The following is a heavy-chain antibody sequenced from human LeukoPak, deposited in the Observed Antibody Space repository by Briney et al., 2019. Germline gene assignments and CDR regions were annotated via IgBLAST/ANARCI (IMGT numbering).Heavy chain of an antibody. D-gene: IGHD6-13*01. Sequence: GGSLRLSCAASGFTFSSYGMHWVRQAPGKGLEWVAVISYDGSNKYYADSVKGRFTISRDNSKNTLYLQMNSLRAEDTAVYYCAKDSPPAAAGTSGMDVWGQGTTVTVPS. CDR1: GFTFSSYG. CDR2: ISYDGSNK. CDR3: AKDSPPAAAGTSGMDV. V-gene: IGHV3-30*18. J-gene: IGHJ6*02.